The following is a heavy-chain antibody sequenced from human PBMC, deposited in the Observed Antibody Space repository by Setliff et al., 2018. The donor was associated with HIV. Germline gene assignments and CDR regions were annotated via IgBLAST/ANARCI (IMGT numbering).Heavy chain of an antibody. D-gene: IGHD7-27*01. CDR3: ARDLPDLTGRSLDP. Sequence: ETLSLTCTVSGGSISAYFWTWIRQPAGKGLEWIGCIYSGGSTNYNPSLNSRVTMSVDTSKNQFSLKLNSVTAADTAVYYCARDLPDLTGRSLDPWGQGTLVTVSS. J-gene: IGHJ5*02. CDR2: IYSGGST. V-gene: IGHV4-4*07. CDR1: GGSISAYF.